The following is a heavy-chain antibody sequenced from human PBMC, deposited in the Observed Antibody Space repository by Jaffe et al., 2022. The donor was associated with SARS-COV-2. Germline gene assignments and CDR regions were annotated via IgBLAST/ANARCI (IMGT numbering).Heavy chain of an antibody. D-gene: IGHD2-8*01. CDR3: AHTNYLLFYFDY. Sequence: QVQLVQSGAEVKNPGASARLSCRASGFTFSTSYIHWVRQAPGQGLEWMALMNPGPGSTHYAEKFQGRVTLTRDTSTSTFYMDVNSLTSEDTAIYYCAHTNYLLFYFDYWGQGTLVTVSS. V-gene: IGHV1-46*01. J-gene: IGHJ4*02. CDR1: GFTFSTSY. CDR2: MNPGPGST.